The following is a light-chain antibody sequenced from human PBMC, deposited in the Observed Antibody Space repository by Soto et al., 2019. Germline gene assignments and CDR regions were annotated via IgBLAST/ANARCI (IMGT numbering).Light chain of an antibody. CDR2: GAS. V-gene: IGKV3-20*01. J-gene: IGKJ1*01. Sequence: EIVMTQSPGTLSLSPGETATLSCRASQSVSSNYVAWFHQKPGQAPRLLIYGASSRATGIPDRFSGSGSGTDFTLTISRLEPEDFAVYYCQQYGRTFGQGTKVDIK. CDR1: QSVSSNY. CDR3: QQYGRT.